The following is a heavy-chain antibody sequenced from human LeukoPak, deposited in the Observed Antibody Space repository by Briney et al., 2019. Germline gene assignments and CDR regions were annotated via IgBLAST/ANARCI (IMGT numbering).Heavy chain of an antibody. V-gene: IGHV3-7*01. CDR3: ATSYDSSGCD. Sequence: GGSLRLPCTASGFTFSSFWIAWVRQAPGKGLEWVVNIKQDGSLQHYGDSVKGRFTISRDNAKNSLYLQMNNLRSEATALYYCATSYDSSGCDWGQGTLVTVSS. J-gene: IGHJ4*02. D-gene: IGHD3-22*01. CDR2: IKQDGSLQ. CDR1: GFTFSSFW.